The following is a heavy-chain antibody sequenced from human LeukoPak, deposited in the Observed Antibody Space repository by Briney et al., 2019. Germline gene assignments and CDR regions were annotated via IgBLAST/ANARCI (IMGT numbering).Heavy chain of an antibody. J-gene: IGHJ4*02. CDR1: GFTFSSYA. V-gene: IGHV3-30*02. CDR3: AKDITMVRGSQHPRGLDY. D-gene: IGHD3-10*01. Sequence: GGSLRLSCAASGFTFSSYAMSWVRQAPGKGLEWVAFIRYDGSNKYYADSVKGRFTISRDNSKNTLYLQMNSLRAEDTAVYYCAKDITMVRGSQHPRGLDYWGQGTLVTVSS. CDR2: IRYDGSNK.